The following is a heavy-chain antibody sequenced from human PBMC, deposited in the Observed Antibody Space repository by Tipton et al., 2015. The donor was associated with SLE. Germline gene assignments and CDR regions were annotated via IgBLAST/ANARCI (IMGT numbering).Heavy chain of an antibody. CDR2: IYYSGST. CDR3: ARSLADYVWGTGLYWYFDL. J-gene: IGHJ2*01. D-gene: IGHD3-16*01. Sequence: TLSLTCTVSGGSISSYYWSWIRQPPGKGLEWIGYIYYSGSTNYNPSLKSRVTISVDTSKNQFSLKLSSVTAADTAVYYCARSLADYVWGTGLYWYFDLWGRGTLVTVSS. V-gene: IGHV4-59*12. CDR1: GGSISSYY.